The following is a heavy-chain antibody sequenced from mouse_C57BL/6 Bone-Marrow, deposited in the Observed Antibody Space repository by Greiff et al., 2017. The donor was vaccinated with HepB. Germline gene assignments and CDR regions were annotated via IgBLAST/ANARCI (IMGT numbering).Heavy chain of an antibody. D-gene: IGHD1-1*01. CDR2: IDPENGDT. CDR3: TIYYYGAYAMDY. V-gene: IGHV14-4*01. Sequence: VQLQQSGAELVRPGASVKLSCTASGFNIKDDYMHWVKQRPEQGLEWIGWIDPENGDTEYASKFQGKATITADTSSNTAYLQLSSLTSEDTAVYYCTIYYYGAYAMDYWCQGTSVTVSS. CDR1: GFNIKDDY. J-gene: IGHJ4*01.